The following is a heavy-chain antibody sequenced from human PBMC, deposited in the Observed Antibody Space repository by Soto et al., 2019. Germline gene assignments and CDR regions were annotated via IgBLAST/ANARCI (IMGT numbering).Heavy chain of an antibody. CDR3: ARDPGYRSSWYLDYYYYYGMDV. V-gene: IGHV3-21*01. J-gene: IGHJ6*02. Sequence: PGGPLRLSCAASGFTFSSYSMNWVRQAPGKGLEWVSPISSSSSYIYYADSVKGRFTISRDNAKNSLYLQMNSLRAEDTAVYYCARDPGYRSSWYLDYYYYYGMDVWGQGTTVTVSS. CDR2: ISSSSSYI. D-gene: IGHD6-13*01. CDR1: GFTFSSYS.